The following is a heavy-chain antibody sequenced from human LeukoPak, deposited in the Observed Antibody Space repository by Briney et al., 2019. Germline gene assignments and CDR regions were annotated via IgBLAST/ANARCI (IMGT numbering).Heavy chain of an antibody. J-gene: IGHJ4*02. CDR2: ISWNSGSK. Sequence: GGSLRLSCAASGDTVSDNYMSWVRQAPGKGLKWVSGISWNSGSKGYAGSVKGRFTISRDNAKNSLYLQMNSLRSEDTALYYCAKDNIRIVVAGTIDYWGQGTLVTVSS. V-gene: IGHV3-9*01. CDR1: GDTVSDNY. CDR3: AKDNIRIVVAGTIDY. D-gene: IGHD6-19*01.